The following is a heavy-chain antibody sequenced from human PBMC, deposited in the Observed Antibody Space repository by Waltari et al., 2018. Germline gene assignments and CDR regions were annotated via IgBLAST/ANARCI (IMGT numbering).Heavy chain of an antibody. V-gene: IGHV3-48*04. CDR3: ARDNDYYFDY. J-gene: IGHJ4*02. D-gene: IGHD2-21*02. CDR1: GFTFSTYS. Sequence: EVQLVESGGGLVQPGGSLRLSCAASGFTFSTYSMNWVRQAPGKGLEWVSYISSSSSTIYYADSVKGRFTFSRDNAKNSLYRQMNSLRAEDTAVYYCARDNDYYFDYWGQGTLVTVSS. CDR2: ISSSSSTI.